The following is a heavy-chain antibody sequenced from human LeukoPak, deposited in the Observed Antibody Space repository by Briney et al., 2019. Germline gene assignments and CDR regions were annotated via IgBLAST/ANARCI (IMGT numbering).Heavy chain of an antibody. V-gene: IGHV3-74*01. J-gene: IGHJ4*02. CDR2: INSDGSWT. CDR1: GNYW. CDR3: ARGRGADYGGNSGYFDY. D-gene: IGHD4-23*01. Sequence: PGGSLRLSCAASGNYWMHWVRQAPGKGLVWVSHINSDGSWTSYADSVKGRFTISRDNPKNTLYVQMNSLRAEDTAVYYCARGRGADYGGNSGYFDYWGQGTLVTVSS.